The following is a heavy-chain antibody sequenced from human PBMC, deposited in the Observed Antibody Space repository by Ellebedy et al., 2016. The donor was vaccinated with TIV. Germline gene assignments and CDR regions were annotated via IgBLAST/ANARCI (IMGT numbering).Heavy chain of an antibody. CDR1: GGSISSSNW. CDR2: IYHSGST. D-gene: IGHD3-16*01. Sequence: SETLSLTXAVSGGSISSSNWWSWVRQPPGKGLEWIGEIYHSGSTNYNPSLKSRVTISVDKSKNQFSLKLSSVTAADTAVYYCARDGGRTNLGYYFYYMDVWGKGTTVTVSS. CDR3: ARDGGRTNLGYYFYYMDV. V-gene: IGHV4-4*02. J-gene: IGHJ6*03.